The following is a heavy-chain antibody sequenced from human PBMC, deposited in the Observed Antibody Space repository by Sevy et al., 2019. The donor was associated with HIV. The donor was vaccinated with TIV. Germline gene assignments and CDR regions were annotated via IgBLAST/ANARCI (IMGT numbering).Heavy chain of an antibody. CDR3: AGARFDSSGSFDAIDI. CDR1: GFTFANYA. CDR2: IYDTGGVT. D-gene: IGHD3-22*01. J-gene: IGHJ3*02. Sequence: GGSLRLSCKPSGFTFANYAMNWVRQAPGKGLEWVSTIYDTGGVTYYADSVKGRFTITRDNSKNTLYLQMNSLRTEDTAVYYCAGARFDSSGSFDAIDIWGQGTMVTVSS. V-gene: IGHV3-23*01.